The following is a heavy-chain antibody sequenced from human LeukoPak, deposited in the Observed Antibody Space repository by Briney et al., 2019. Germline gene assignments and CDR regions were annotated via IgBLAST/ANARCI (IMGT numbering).Heavy chain of an antibody. V-gene: IGHV4-61*05. J-gene: IGHJ4*02. CDR3: ARGSGSYYDY. D-gene: IGHD1-26*01. CDR1: GGSISSSSYY. CDR2: IYYCGST. Sequence: SETLSLTCTVSGGSISSSSYYWSWTRQPPGKGLEWIGYIYYCGSTNYNPSLKSRVTISVDTSKNQFSLKLSSVTAADTAVYYCARGSGSYYDYWGQGTLVTVSS.